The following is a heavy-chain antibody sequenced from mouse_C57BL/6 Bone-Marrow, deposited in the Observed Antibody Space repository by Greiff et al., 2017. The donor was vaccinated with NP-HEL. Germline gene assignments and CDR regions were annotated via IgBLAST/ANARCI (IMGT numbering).Heavy chain of an antibody. D-gene: IGHD1-1*01. CDR1: GFSLTSYG. Sequence: QVQLKESGPGLVAPSQSLSITCTVSGFSLTSYGVHWVRQPPGKGLEWLVVIWSDGSTTYNSALKSRLSISKDNSKSQVFLKMNSLQTDDTAMYYCARHLDYGSSYDWYFGVWGTGTTVTVSS. J-gene: IGHJ1*03. CDR2: IWSDGST. V-gene: IGHV2-6-1*01. CDR3: ARHLDYGSSYDWYFGV.